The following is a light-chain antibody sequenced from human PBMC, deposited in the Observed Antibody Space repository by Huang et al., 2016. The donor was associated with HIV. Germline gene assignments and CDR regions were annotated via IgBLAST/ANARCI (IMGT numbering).Light chain of an antibody. J-gene: IGKJ4*01. V-gene: IGKV3-11*01. Sequence: EIVLTQSPATLSLSPGERATLSCRASQGLANDLAWYQQKPGQAPRLLLYDASNRATGIPARFSGSGSGTDFTLTISSLEPEDFAVYYCQQRGNWQLTFGGGTKVEIK. CDR1: QGLAND. CDR3: QQRGNWQLT. CDR2: DAS.